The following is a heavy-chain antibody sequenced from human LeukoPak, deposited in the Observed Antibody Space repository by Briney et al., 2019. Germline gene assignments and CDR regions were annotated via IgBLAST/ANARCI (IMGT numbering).Heavy chain of an antibody. D-gene: IGHD1-1*01. J-gene: IGHJ6*02. CDR3: ARDIRHSSHGYYYGLDV. V-gene: IGHV3-64*04. CDR2: ISSNGGST. CDR1: YFTFTNTW. Sequence: GGSLRLSCTASYFTFTNTWMNWVRQAPGKGLEYVSAISSNGGSTYYADSVKGRFTISRDNSKNTLYLQMNSLRAEDTAMYYCARDIRHSSHGYYYGLDVWGQGATVTVSS.